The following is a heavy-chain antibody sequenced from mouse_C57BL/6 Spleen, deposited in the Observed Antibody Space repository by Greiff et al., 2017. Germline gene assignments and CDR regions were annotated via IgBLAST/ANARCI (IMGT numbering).Heavy chain of an antibody. CDR1: GYTFTNYW. V-gene: IGHV1-63*01. D-gene: IGHD1-1*01. Sequence: VQLQQSGAELVRPGTSVKMSCKASGYTFTNYWIGWVKQRPGHGLEWIGDIYPGGGYTNYNEKFKGKATLTADKSSSTAYMQFSSQTSEDSAIYYCAGVITTVMATDYAMDYWGQGTSVTVSS. CDR3: AGVITTVMATDYAMDY. J-gene: IGHJ4*01. CDR2: IYPGGGYT.